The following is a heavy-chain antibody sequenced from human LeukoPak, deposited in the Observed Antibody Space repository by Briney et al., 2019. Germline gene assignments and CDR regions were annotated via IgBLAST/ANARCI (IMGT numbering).Heavy chain of an antibody. CDR1: GYTLTELS. J-gene: IGHJ1*01. CDR2: IIPILGIA. V-gene: IGHV1-69*04. D-gene: IGHD3-10*01. CDR3: ARDRRGFQH. Sequence: SVKVSCKVSGYTLTELSMHWVRQAPGQGLEWMGRIIPILGIANYAQKFQGRVTITADKSTSTAYRELSSLRSEDTAVYYCARDRRGFQHWGQGTLVTVSS.